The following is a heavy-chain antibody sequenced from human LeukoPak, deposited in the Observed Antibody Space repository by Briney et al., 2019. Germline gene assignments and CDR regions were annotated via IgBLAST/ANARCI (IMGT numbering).Heavy chain of an antibody. CDR2: IYYSKNT. V-gene: IGHV4-39*01. J-gene: IGHJ4*02. CDR1: GGSISSSSAY. D-gene: IGHD5-18*01. Sequence: SETLSLTCTVSGGSISSSSAYWGWIRQPPGKGLEWIGSIYYSKNTYYNPSIKSRVTISADTSKNQFSLTLGSVSATDTAVYYCVSPRGFSYGYFDYWGQGTLVTVSS. CDR3: VSPRGFSYGYFDY.